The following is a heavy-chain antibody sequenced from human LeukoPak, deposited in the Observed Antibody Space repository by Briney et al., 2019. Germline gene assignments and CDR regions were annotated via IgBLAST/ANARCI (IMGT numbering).Heavy chain of an antibody. J-gene: IGHJ4*02. V-gene: IGHV4-61*02. Sequence: SETLSLTCTVSGGSISSGGYYWIRQPARKGLEWIGRTDTSGSTNYNPSLKSRITISLDTSKNQFSLKLSSVTAADTAVYYCARGVMEVAGFYYFDCWGQGTLVTVSS. CDR2: TDTSGST. CDR3: ARGVMEVAGFYYFDC. D-gene: IGHD3-16*01. CDR1: GGSISSGG.